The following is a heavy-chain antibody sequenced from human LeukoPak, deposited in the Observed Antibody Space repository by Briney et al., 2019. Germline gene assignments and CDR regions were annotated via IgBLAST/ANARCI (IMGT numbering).Heavy chain of an antibody. V-gene: IGHV3-15*07. CDR2: IKSKSEGGTT. D-gene: IGHD3-10*01. Sequence: GGSLRLSCAASDFTFSNAWMNWVRQAPGKGLEWVGRIKSKSEGGTTDYAAAVKGRFTISRDDSKNTLYLQMNSLKTEDTAVYYCTIDKRFGENRLLNYYYGMDVWGQGTTVTVSS. CDR3: TIDKRFGENRLLNYYYGMDV. J-gene: IGHJ6*02. CDR1: DFTFSNAW.